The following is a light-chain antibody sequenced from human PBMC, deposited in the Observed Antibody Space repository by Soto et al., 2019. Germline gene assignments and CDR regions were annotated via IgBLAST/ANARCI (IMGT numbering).Light chain of an antibody. V-gene: IGLV1-40*01. CDR2: GNS. J-gene: IGLJ2*01. CDR1: SSNIGAGFD. CDR3: AAWDDSLNGL. Sequence: QPVLTQPPSVSGAPGQRVTISCTGSSSNIGAGFDVHWYHQIAGTAPKLLIYGNSNRPSGVPDRFSGSKSGTSASLAINGLQSEDEADYYCAAWDDSLNGLFGGGTKVTVL.